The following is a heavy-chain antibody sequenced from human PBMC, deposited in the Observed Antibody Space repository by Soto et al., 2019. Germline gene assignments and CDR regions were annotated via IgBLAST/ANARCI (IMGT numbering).Heavy chain of an antibody. Sequence: GGSLRLACAASGFTFSSYAMSWVRQAPGKGLEWVSAISGSGGSTYYADSVKGRFTISRDNSKNTLYLQMNSLRAEDTAVYYCARGGGSPLSGAFDIWGQGTMVTVSS. D-gene: IGHD3-10*01. CDR3: ARGGGSPLSGAFDI. CDR1: GFTFSSYA. J-gene: IGHJ3*02. V-gene: IGHV3-23*01. CDR2: ISGSGGST.